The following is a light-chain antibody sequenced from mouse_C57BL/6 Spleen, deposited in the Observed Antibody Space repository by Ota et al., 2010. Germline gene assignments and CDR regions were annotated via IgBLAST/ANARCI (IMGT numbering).Light chain of an antibody. CDR1: QNVGTT. V-gene: IGKV6-23*01. Sequence: DIVMTQSHKFLSTSVGDRVNITFKASQNVGTTVAWYQQKPGQSPKLLIYWASTRHTGVPDRFTGSGSGTDFTLTISNVQSEDLADYFCQQYSSYPYTFGGGPSW. J-gene: IGKJ2*01. CDR2: WAS. CDR3: QQYSSYPYT.